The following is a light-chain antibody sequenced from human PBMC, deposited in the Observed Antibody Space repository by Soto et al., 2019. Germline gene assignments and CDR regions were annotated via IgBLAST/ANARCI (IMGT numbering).Light chain of an antibody. CDR3: ATWDDRLTAWV. CDR2: YND. CDR1: NSNIGSNA. V-gene: IGLV1-36*01. J-gene: IGLJ3*02. Sequence: QSVLTQSPSVSGAPRQSVNISCSGNNSNIGSNALHWYQQLPGKAPKLLMYYNDMLPSGVSDRFSGSKSGTSASLAISGLQYEDEGDYYCATWDDRLTAWVFGGGTKLTVL.